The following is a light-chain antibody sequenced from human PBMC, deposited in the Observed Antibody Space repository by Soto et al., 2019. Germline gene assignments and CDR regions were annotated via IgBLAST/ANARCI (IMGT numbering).Light chain of an antibody. J-gene: IGKJ5*01. CDR1: QSVGNN. Sequence: EVVMTQSPATLPVSPGGRVTLSCRSSQSVGNNLAWYQQRPGQPPRLLIYDASNRAAGIPARFSGSGSGTDFTLTISSLEPEDFAFYYCQQRSNWPPITLGQGTRLEIK. CDR3: QQRSNWPPIT. CDR2: DAS. V-gene: IGKV3-11*01.